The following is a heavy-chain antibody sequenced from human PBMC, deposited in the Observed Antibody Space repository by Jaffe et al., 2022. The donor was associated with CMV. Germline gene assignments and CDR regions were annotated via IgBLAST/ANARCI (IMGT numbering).Heavy chain of an antibody. CDR3: ARDHDYSFDY. CDR2: TVNSII. V-gene: IGHV3-48*02. Sequence: EVQLVESGGGLVQPGGSLRLSCAASGFTFSDYSMNWVRQAPGKGLEWVSYTVNSIISYADSVKGRFTISRDNAKNSLYLQMNSLRDEDTAVYYCARDHDYSFDYWGQGILVTVSS. J-gene: IGHJ4*02. D-gene: IGHD2-21*02. CDR1: GFTFSDYS.